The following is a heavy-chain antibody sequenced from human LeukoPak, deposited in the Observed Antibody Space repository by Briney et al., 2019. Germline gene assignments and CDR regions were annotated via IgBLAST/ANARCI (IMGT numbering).Heavy chain of an antibody. V-gene: IGHV4-4*07. J-gene: IGHJ4*02. CDR2: IYGSGKT. D-gene: IGHD2-21*02. CDR1: GGSLNNYY. Sequence: SSETLSLTCTVSGGSLNNYYWSWLRQPAGKGLEWIGRIYGSGKTNHNPSLKSRVTMSVDTSKNQFSLKLSSVTAADTAVYYCARDRGDYGSSDYWGLGTLVTVSS. CDR3: ARDRGDYGSSDY.